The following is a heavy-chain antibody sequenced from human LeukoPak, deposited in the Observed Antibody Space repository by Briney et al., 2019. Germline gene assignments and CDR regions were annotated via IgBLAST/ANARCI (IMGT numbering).Heavy chain of an antibody. J-gene: IGHJ4*02. Sequence: GESLKISCKASGYSFSRYYIGWVRQMPGKGLEWMGIIYPGDSDTQYSPSFQGQVTISADKSISTAYLQWSSLKASDTAMYYCARYRYCSGGNCYGPDYWGQGTLVTVSS. CDR2: IYPGDSDT. D-gene: IGHD2-15*01. V-gene: IGHV5-51*01. CDR1: GYSFSRYY. CDR3: ARYRYCSGGNCYGPDY.